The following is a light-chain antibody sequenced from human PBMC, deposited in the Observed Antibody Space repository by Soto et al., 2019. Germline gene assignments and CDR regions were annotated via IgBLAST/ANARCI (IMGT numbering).Light chain of an antibody. CDR1: SSDVGGYNY. CDR2: DVS. CDR3: ISYTSSSTLVV. V-gene: IGLV2-14*01. J-gene: IGLJ2*01. Sequence: QSALTQPASVSGSPGQSITISCTGTSSDVGGYNYVSWYQQHPGKAPKRMIYDVSNRPSGVSNRFSGSKSVNTASLTISGLQAEDEADYYCISYTSSSTLVVFGGGTKLTVL.